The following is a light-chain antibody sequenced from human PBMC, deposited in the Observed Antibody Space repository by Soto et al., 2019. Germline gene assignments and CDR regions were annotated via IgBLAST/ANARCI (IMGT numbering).Light chain of an antibody. V-gene: IGLV1-36*01. CDR1: SSNIGHNV. Sequence: QSVLTQPPSLSEASGQRVTISCSGSSSNIGHNVVNWYQQLPGKSPKLLIYYNDLLPSGVSDRFSGSKSGTSASLAISGLQSEDEADYYCASWDDSLKGWVFGGGTKLTVL. CDR3: ASWDDSLKGWV. J-gene: IGLJ3*02. CDR2: YND.